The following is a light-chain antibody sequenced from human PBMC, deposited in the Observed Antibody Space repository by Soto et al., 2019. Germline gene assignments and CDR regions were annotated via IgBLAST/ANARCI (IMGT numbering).Light chain of an antibody. Sequence: DIVMTQSPLSLSVTPGEPASISCRSSQSLLHSNGCNYLDWYLQKPGQSPQVLIYVGSNRASGVPDRFSGSGSGTDFTLKISRAEAEDVGVYYCMQALQTPTFGQGTKVDIK. CDR2: VGS. J-gene: IGKJ1*01. V-gene: IGKV2-28*01. CDR1: QSLLHSNGCNY. CDR3: MQALQTPT.